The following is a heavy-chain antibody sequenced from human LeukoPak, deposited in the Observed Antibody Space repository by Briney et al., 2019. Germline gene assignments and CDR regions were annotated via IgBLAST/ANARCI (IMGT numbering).Heavy chain of an antibody. J-gene: IGHJ4*02. CDR3: ARTEDGYNPFDY. Sequence: PGGSLRLSCAASGFTFNNYAMSWVRQAPGKGLEWVSTISFSGGSTYYADSVKGRFTISRDNSKNTLYLQMNSLRAEDTAVYYCARTEDGYNPFDYWGQGTLVTVSS. V-gene: IGHV3-23*01. D-gene: IGHD5-24*01. CDR2: ISFSGGST. CDR1: GFTFNNYA.